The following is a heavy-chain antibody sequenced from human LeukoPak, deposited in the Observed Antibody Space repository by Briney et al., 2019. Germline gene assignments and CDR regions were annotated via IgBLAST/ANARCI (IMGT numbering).Heavy chain of an antibody. D-gene: IGHD6-19*01. V-gene: IGHV1-8*01. CDR1: VYSFTNYD. CDR2: MNPNSGNT. CDR3: VFSSGWYLHDRAFDI. J-gene: IGHJ3*02. Sequence: ASVTVSCKASVYSFTNYDINWVRQATGQGLEWMGWMNPNSGNTGYAQQFQGRVTITRDTSIRTAYMELTRLRSEDTAVYYCVFSSGWYLHDRAFDIWGQGTTVTVSS.